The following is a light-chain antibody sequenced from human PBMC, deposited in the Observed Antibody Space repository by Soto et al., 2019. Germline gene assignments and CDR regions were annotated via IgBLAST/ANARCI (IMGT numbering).Light chain of an antibody. V-gene: IGKV1-5*03. CDR1: QTISSW. Sequence: DIQMTQSPSTLSGSVGDRVTITCRASQTISSWLAWYQQKPGKAPKLLIYKASTLKSGVPSRFSGSGSGTDFTFTISSLQPEDFATYYCQQYDNLVTFGGGTKV. CDR3: QQYDNLVT. CDR2: KAS. J-gene: IGKJ4*01.